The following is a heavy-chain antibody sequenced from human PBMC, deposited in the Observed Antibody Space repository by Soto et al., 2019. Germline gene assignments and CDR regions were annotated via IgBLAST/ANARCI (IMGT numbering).Heavy chain of an antibody. CDR2: IIPIFGTG. CDR3: ATFPRPDFWSGHSWFDP. D-gene: IGHD3-3*01. V-gene: IGHV1-69*15. CDR1: GGTFSSYA. Sequence: QVQLVQSGAEVKKPGSSVKVSCKASGGTFSSYAISWVRQAPGQGLEWMGSIIPIFGTGNYAKKFQVRVRIAADESTSTAYMELSRLRSEDTAVYYCATFPRPDFWSGHSWFDPWGQGTLVIVSS. J-gene: IGHJ5*02.